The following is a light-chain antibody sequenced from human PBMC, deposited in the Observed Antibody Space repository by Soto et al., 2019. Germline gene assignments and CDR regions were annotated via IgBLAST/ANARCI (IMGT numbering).Light chain of an antibody. CDR1: QRVGSSY. CDR2: GAS. Sequence: EIVLTQSPGTLSLSPGERATLSCRASQRVGSSYLAWYQHKPDRAPRLLIYGASGRATGTPDRFSGSGSGTDFSLTISRLEPEDFAVYYCQQFSSYPLTFGGGTKVDIK. V-gene: IGKV3-20*01. CDR3: QQFSSYPLT. J-gene: IGKJ4*01.